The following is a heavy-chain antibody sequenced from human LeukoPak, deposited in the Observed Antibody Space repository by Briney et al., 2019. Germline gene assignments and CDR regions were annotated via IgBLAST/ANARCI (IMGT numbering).Heavy chain of an antibody. CDR2: IYYSGSN. CDR3: ASLTVTSDAFDI. D-gene: IGHD4-17*01. J-gene: IGHJ3*02. Sequence: PSETLSLTCTVSGGSISSYYWSLFRQPPPQGLDWIGYIYYSGSNNYNPSLKSRLTISVDTSKNQFSLKLSSVTAADTAVYYCASLTVTSDAFDIWGQGTMVTVSS. V-gene: IGHV4-59*01. CDR1: GGSISSYY.